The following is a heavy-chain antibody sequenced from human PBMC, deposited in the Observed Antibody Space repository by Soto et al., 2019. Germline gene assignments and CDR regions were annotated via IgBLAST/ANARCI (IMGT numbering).Heavy chain of an antibody. Sequence: KTSETLSLTCTVSGGSISSSSYYWGWIRQPPGKGLEWIGSIYYSGSTYYNPSLKSRVTISVDTSKNQFSLKLSSVTAADTAVYYCARQDYDYIWGSYRYFWFDPWGQGTLVTVSS. CDR3: ARQDYDYIWGSYRYFWFDP. J-gene: IGHJ5*02. D-gene: IGHD3-16*02. CDR1: GGSISSSSYY. CDR2: IYYSGST. V-gene: IGHV4-39*01.